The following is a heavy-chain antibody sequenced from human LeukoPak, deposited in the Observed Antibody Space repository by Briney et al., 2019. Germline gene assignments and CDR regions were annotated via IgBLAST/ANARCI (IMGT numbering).Heavy chain of an antibody. J-gene: IGHJ4*02. D-gene: IGHD4-17*01. CDR1: GFTFSS. CDR2: LTASGTDINT. Sequence: GASLRLSCAASGFTFSSMSWVRQAPGQGLEWVSALTASGTDINTYYADSVKDRFTISRDSSKNTLYLQMSSLGTEDTAIYYCAKRAVTFDYWGQGTLVTVSS. V-gene: IGHV3-23*01. CDR3: AKRAVTFDY.